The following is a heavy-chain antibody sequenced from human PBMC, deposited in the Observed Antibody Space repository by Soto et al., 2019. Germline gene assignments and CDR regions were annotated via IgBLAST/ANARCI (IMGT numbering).Heavy chain of an antibody. Sequence: PSETLSLTCAVSGASVRSYHWSWIRQAAGKGLEWIGRVQMSGTTNYNPSLKTRVTMSLDTSKNEVSLRMTSVTAADTAVYGCAKDRSTMRWLDPWGQGILVTVSS. CDR2: VQMSGTT. J-gene: IGHJ5*02. D-gene: IGHD1-1*01. V-gene: IGHV4-4*07. CDR1: GASVRSYH. CDR3: AKDRSTMRWLDP.